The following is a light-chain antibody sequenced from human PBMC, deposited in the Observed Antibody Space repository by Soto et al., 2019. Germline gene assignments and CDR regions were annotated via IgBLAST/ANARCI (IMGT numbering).Light chain of an antibody. CDR1: QSISSW. CDR2: KAS. Sequence: DIQMTQSPSTLSASVGDRVTITCRASQSISSWLAWYQQKPGKAPKLLIYKASSLESGVPSRFSGSGSGTEFTLTISSLQPDDFATYSCQHYYSSFPYTFGQGTQLEIK. CDR3: QHYYSSFPYT. J-gene: IGKJ2*01. V-gene: IGKV1-5*03.